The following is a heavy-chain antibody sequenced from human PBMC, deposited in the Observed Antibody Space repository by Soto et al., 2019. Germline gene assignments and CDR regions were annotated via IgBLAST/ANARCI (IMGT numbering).Heavy chain of an antibody. CDR2: IYYSGNT. Sequence: PSETLSLTCTVSGDSISPYYWSWIRQSPGKGLEWIGYIYYSGNTNYNPSLMSRVTIFVDTSKNQFSLELSSVTAADTAVYYCARDKITGLFDYWGQGTLVTVSS. D-gene: IGHD2-8*02. CDR1: GDSISPYY. V-gene: IGHV4-59*12. CDR3: ARDKITGLFDY. J-gene: IGHJ4*02.